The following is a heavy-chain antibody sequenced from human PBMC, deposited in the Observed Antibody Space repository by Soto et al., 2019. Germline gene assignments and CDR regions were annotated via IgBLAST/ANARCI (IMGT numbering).Heavy chain of an antibody. CDR3: ARMGSSGWSADYYYGMDV. J-gene: IGHJ6*02. D-gene: IGHD6-19*01. Sequence: QVQLQESGPGLVKPSETLSLTCTVSGGSISSYYWSWIRQPAGKGLEWIGRIYTSGSTNYNPSLKSRVTMSVDTSKNQFSLKLSSVTAADTAVYYCARMGSSGWSADYYYGMDVWGQGTTVTVSS. V-gene: IGHV4-4*07. CDR1: GGSISSYY. CDR2: IYTSGST.